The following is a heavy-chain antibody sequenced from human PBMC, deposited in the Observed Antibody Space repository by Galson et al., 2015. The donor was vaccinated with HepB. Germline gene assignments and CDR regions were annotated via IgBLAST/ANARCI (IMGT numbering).Heavy chain of an antibody. Sequence: SLRLSCAASGFTFSSYAMSWVRQAPGKGLEWVSGIIGTGGITYYADSVKGRFTISRDNSKNTLYLQMKSLRAEDTAVYYCAKDLRGGFIFDFWGQGTLVTVSS. V-gene: IGHV3-23*01. J-gene: IGHJ4*02. CDR1: GFTFSSYA. D-gene: IGHD5-12*01. CDR2: IIGTGGIT. CDR3: AKDLRGGFIFDF.